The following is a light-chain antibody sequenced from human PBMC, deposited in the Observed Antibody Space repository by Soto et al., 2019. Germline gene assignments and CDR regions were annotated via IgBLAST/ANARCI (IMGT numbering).Light chain of an antibody. Sequence: QSALTQPASVSGSPGQSITISCTGTSSDVGSYKFVSWFQQKPGKAPKLIIYDGGKRPSGVSNRFSGSTSGNTASLTISGLQADDESDYYCCAYAQGDIFVFGGGTKLTVL. CDR2: DGG. V-gene: IGLV2-23*03. CDR1: SSDVGSYKF. CDR3: CAYAQGDIFV. J-gene: IGLJ3*02.